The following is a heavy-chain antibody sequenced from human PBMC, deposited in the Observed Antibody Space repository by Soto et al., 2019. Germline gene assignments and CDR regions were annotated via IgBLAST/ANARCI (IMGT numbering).Heavy chain of an antibody. D-gene: IGHD6-13*01. CDR2: IYYSGST. CDR1: GGSISSYY. J-gene: IGHJ6*03. V-gene: IGHV4-59*08. Sequence: SETLSLTCTVSGGSISSYYWSWIRQPPGKGLEWIGYIYYSGSTNYNPSLKSRVTISVDTSKNQFSLKLSSVTAADTAVYYCARLAAAGTRVYYYYYMDVWGKGTTVTVSS. CDR3: ARLAAAGTRVYYYYYMDV.